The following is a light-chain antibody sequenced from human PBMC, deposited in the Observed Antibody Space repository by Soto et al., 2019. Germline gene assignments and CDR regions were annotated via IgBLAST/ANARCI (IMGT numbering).Light chain of an antibody. CDR1: QCVLYSSNNKNY. CDR3: QQYYSTRT. Sequence: DIVRTQSPDSLAVSLGERATINCKSSQCVLYSSNNKNYLAWYQQKPGQPPKLLIYWASTRESGVPDRFSGSGSGTDFTLTISSLQAEDVAVYYCQQYYSTRTFGQGTKVEIK. V-gene: IGKV4-1*01. CDR2: WAS. J-gene: IGKJ1*01.